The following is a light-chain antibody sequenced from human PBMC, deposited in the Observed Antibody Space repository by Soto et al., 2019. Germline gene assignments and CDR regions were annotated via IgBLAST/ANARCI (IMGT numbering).Light chain of an antibody. V-gene: IGKV1-5*03. CDR2: KAS. CDR3: QHYNSYSEA. Sequence: DIQMTQSPSTLSGSVGDRVTITCRASQTISSWLAWYQQKPGKAPKVLIYKASTLKSGVPSRFSGSGSGTECTRTISSLQPDDFETYYCQHYNSYSEAFGQGTKVDIK. J-gene: IGKJ1*01. CDR1: QTISSW.